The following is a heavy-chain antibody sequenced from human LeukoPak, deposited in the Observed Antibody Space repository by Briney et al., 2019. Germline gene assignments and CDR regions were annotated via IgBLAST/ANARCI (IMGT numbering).Heavy chain of an antibody. CDR2: ISAYNGNT. Sequence: ASVKVSCKASGYTFTSYGISWVRQAPGQGLEWMGWISAYNGNTNYAQKLQGRVTMTTDTSTSTAYMELRSLRSDDTVVYYCARAWGIAAAGTIDYWGQGTLVTVSS. CDR1: GYTFTSYG. CDR3: ARAWGIAAAGTIDY. V-gene: IGHV1-18*01. J-gene: IGHJ4*02. D-gene: IGHD6-13*01.